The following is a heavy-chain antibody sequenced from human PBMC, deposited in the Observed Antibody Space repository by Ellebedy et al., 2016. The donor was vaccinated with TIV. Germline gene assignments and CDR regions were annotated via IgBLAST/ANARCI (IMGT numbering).Heavy chain of an antibody. CDR1: GGSMSDYY. CDR3: ARAIIAPRPYYFDS. V-gene: IGHV4-59*01. D-gene: IGHD6-6*01. CDR2: VYYSGTT. Sequence: SETLSLTXTVSGGSMSDYYWSWVRQSPGRRLEWIGSVYYSGTTNYNPSLTSRVTISVDRSKNQFSLKLISVTAADTAVYYCARAIIAPRPYYFDSWGQGALVTVSS. J-gene: IGHJ4*02.